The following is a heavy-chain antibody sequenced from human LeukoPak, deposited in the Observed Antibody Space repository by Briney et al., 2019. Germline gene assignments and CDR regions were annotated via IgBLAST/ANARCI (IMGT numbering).Heavy chain of an antibody. Sequence: PGGSLRLSCGASGFIFRNYAMSWVRQAPGEGLGWVSGISDNGGGRYYADSVKGRFTISRDNSKNMLYLQMNSLRAEDTAVYYCTTDFLDNDYWGQGTLVTVSS. V-gene: IGHV3-23*01. CDR2: ISDNGGGR. J-gene: IGHJ4*02. CDR3: TTDFLDNDY. D-gene: IGHD1-1*01. CDR1: GFIFRNYA.